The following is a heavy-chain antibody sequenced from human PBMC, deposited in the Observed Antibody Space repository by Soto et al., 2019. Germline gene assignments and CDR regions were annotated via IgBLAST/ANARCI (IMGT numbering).Heavy chain of an antibody. CDR3: ARAIGYCISTSCYESLGGMDV. CDR1: GYTFTSYY. CDR2: INPSGGST. D-gene: IGHD2-2*01. Sequence: ASVKVSCKASGYTFTSYYMHWVRQAPGQGLEWMGIINPSGGSTSYAQKLQGRDTMTRDTSTSTVYMELSSLRSEDTAVNYCARAIGYCISTSCYESLGGMDVWGQGTTVTVSS. V-gene: IGHV1-46*01. J-gene: IGHJ6*02.